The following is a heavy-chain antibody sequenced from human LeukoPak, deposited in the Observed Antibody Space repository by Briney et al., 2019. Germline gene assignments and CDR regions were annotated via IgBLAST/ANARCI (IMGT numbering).Heavy chain of an antibody. V-gene: IGHV3-23*01. CDR2: IGDSGETT. J-gene: IGHJ6*02. D-gene: IGHD4-23*01. CDR1: GFSFSTYG. CDR3: ARANYGGKSSGMDV. Sequence: GGSLRLSCAASGFSFSTYGMSWVRQAPGKGLEWVAVIGDSGETTIYRDSVKGRLAISRDNSKNTVYLQMRSLRVEDTAVYYCARANYGGKSSGMDVWGQGTTVTVSS.